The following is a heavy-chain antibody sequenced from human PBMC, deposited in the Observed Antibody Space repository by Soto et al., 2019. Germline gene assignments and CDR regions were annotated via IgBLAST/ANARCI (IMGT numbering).Heavy chain of an antibody. CDR2: MNPNSGNT. CDR3: ARGHRYYDFWSGYYYCYYMDV. V-gene: IGHV1-8*01. Sequence: ASVKVSCKASGYTFTSNDINWVRQATGQGLEWMGWMNPNSGNTGYAQKFQGRVTMTRNTSISTAYMELSSLRSEDTAVYYCARGHRYYDFWSGYYYCYYMDVWGKGTTVTVSS. J-gene: IGHJ6*03. CDR1: GYTFTSND. D-gene: IGHD3-3*01.